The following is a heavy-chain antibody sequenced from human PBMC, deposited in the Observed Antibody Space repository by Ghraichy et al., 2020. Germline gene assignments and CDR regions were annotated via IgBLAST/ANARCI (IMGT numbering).Heavy chain of an antibody. CDR2: LIGKSGIT. CDR3: VTSVTAMWFRS. D-gene: IGHD2-21*01. J-gene: IGHJ1*01. CDR1: EYILSTFS. Sequence: ASVKVSCKTSEYILSTFSINWVRQAAGQGPEWLGFLIGKSGITRLAQKFQGRVSLTRDISLTTAYMELSDLTSDDTAVYYCVTSVTAMWFRSWGRGTLVSVSP. V-gene: IGHV1-8*01.